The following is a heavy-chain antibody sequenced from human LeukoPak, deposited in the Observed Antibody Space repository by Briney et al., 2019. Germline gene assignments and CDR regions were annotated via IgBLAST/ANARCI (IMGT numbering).Heavy chain of an antibody. CDR1: GFTFSDYP. Sequence: GGSLRLSCATSGFTFSDYPMNWVRQAPGKGLEWVSNIRGSGPGSGSGTYYADSVMGRFIISRDDAKNSVYLQMNSLRIEDSAFYYCARDVNWGFDSWGQGALVTVSS. CDR3: ARDVNWGFDS. J-gene: IGHJ4*02. D-gene: IGHD7-27*01. V-gene: IGHV3-11*04. CDR2: IRGSGPGSGSGT.